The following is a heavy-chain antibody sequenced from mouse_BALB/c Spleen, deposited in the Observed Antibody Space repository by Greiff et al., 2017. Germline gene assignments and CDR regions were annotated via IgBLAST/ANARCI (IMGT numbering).Heavy chain of an antibody. CDR2: INSNGGST. V-gene: IGHV5-6-3*01. J-gene: IGHJ2*01. Sequence: DVKLVESGGGLVQPGGSLKLSCAASGFTFSSYGMSWVRQTPDKRLELVATINSNGGSTYYPDSVKGRFTISRDNAKNTLYLQMSSLKSEDTAMYYCARDMITYFDYWGQGTTLTVSS. CDR3: ARDMITYFDY. CDR1: GFTFSSYG. D-gene: IGHD2-4*01.